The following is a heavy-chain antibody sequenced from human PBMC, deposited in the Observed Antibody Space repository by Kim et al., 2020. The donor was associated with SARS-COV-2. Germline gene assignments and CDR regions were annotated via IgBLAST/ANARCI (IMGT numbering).Heavy chain of an antibody. Sequence: NPSLKSRVTISVDTSKNQFSLKLSSVTAADTAVYYCATDSSSWYSDAFDIWGQGTMVTVSS. D-gene: IGHD6-13*01. V-gene: IGHV4-59*01. J-gene: IGHJ3*02. CDR3: ATDSSSWYSDAFDI.